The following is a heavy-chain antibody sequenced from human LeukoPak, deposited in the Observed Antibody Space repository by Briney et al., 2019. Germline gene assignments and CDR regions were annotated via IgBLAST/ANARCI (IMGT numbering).Heavy chain of an antibody. Sequence: TSVNVTCKASGVTFGSYAISWARQAPGQGLEWMGRITPIFGTANYAQKFQGRVTITTDESTSTAYMELRSLRSEDTAVYYGAREYYHFWSGYAYYYYYMDVWGKGTTVTVSS. D-gene: IGHD3-3*01. J-gene: IGHJ6*03. CDR3: AREYYHFWSGYAYYYYYMDV. V-gene: IGHV1-69*05. CDR1: GVTFGSYA. CDR2: ITPIFGTA.